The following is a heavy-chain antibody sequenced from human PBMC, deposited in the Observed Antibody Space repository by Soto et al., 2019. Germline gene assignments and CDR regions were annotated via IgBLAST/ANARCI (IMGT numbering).Heavy chain of an antibody. Sequence: SETLSLTCTVSGGSISSSSYYWGWIRQPPGKGLEWIGSIYYSGSTYYNPSLKSRVTISVDTSKNQFSLKLSSVTAADTAVYYCARTDYYGSGRDMENWFDPWGQGTLVTVSS. D-gene: IGHD3-10*01. CDR1: GGSISSSSYY. CDR3: ARTDYYGSGRDMENWFDP. J-gene: IGHJ5*02. CDR2: IYYSGST. V-gene: IGHV4-39*01.